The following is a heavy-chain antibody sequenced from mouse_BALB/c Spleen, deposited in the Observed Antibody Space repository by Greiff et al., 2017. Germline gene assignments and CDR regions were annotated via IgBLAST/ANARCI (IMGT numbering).Heavy chain of an antibody. CDR2: IYPSDSYT. CDR3: KRGGYGNSFAY. CDR1: GYTFTSYW. V-gene: IGHV1-69*02. D-gene: IGHD2-1*01. J-gene: IGHJ3*01. Sequence: GQLQQPGAELVRPGASVKLSCKASGYTFTSYWINWVKQRPGQGLEWIGNIYPSDSYTNYNQKFKDKATLTVDKSSSTAYMQLSRPTSEDSAVYYCKRGGYGNSFAYWGQGTLVTVSA.